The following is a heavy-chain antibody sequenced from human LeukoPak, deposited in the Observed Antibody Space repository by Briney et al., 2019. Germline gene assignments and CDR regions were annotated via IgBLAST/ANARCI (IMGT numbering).Heavy chain of an antibody. D-gene: IGHD1-26*01. Sequence: GGSLTLSCAASGFTFSSYGMHWVRQAPGKGLEWVAVISYDGSNKYYADSVKGRFTISRDNSKNTLYLQMNSLRAEDTAVYYCAKETFFSASYYSYWGQGTLVTVSS. CDR2: ISYDGSNK. V-gene: IGHV3-30*18. J-gene: IGHJ4*02. CDR3: AKETFFSASYYSY. CDR1: GFTFSSYG.